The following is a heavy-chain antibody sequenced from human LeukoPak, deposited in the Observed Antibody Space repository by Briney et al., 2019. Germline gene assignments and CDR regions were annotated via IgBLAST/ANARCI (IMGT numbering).Heavy chain of an antibody. CDR2: IYHSGST. CDR3: ARENYDILTGSFDY. J-gene: IGHJ4*02. CDR1: GYSISSGYY. Sequence: SETLFLTCAVSGYSISSGYYWGWIRQPPGKGLEWIGSIYHSGSTYYNPSLKSRVTISVDTSKNQFSLKLSSVTAADTAVYYCARENYDILTGSFDYWGQGTLVTVSS. V-gene: IGHV4-38-2*02. D-gene: IGHD3-9*01.